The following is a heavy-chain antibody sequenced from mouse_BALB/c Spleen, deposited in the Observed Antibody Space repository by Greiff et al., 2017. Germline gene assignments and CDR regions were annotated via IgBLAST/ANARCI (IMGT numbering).Heavy chain of an antibody. D-gene: IGHD6-1*01. CDR2: ISSGSSTT. Sequence: EVQLVESGGGLVQPGGSRKLSCAASGFTFSSFGMHWVLQAPGKGLEWVAYISSGSSTTYYADTVKGRFTISRDNPKNTLFLQMTSLRSEDTAMYYCARESLYAMDYWGQGTSVTVSS. CDR3: ARESLYAMDY. CDR1: GFTFSSFG. J-gene: IGHJ4*01. V-gene: IGHV5-17*02.